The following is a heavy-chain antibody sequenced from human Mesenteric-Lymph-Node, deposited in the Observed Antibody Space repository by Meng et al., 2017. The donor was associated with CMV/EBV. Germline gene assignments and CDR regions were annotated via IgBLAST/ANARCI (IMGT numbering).Heavy chain of an antibody. D-gene: IGHD1-14*01. CDR1: GFSFSSYG. CDR2: ISYDGSNK. J-gene: IGHJ4*02. V-gene: IGHV3-30*19. Sequence: GGSLRLSCATSGFSFSSYGMHWVRQAPGKGLEWVAVISYDGSNKYYADSVKGRFTISRDNSKNTLYLQMNSLRAEDTAVYYCARESPRLSVSLPGHFDYWGQGTLVTVSS. CDR3: ARESPRLSVSLPGHFDY.